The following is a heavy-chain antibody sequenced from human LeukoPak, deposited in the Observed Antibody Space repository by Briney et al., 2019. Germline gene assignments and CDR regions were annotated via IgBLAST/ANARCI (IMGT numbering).Heavy chain of an antibody. CDR2: IYTSGST. J-gene: IGHJ3*02. D-gene: IGHD3-22*01. Sequence: SETLSLTCTVSGGSISSYYWSWIRQPAGKGLEWIGRIYTSGSTNYNPSLKSRVTISVDTSKNQFSLRLTSVTAADTAVYYCARGNYYDSSTYYRAFDIWGQGTMVTVSS. CDR1: GGSISSYY. V-gene: IGHV4-4*07. CDR3: ARGNYYDSSTYYRAFDI.